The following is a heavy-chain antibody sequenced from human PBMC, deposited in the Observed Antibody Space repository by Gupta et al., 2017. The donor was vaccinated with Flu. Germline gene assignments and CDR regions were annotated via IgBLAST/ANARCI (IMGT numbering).Heavy chain of an antibody. Sequence: CTVSGGSISTDNYYWALIRQPPGKGLEWIGTIYYSGTTYYNPSLQSRSTMSLDTSRNQFSLKVRSVTAADTAVYYCAGGGGHARFDFWG. CDR1: GGSISTDNYY. J-gene: IGHJ4*01. CDR2: IYYSGTT. D-gene: IGHD2-8*01. CDR3: AGGGGHARFDF. V-gene: IGHV4-39*01.